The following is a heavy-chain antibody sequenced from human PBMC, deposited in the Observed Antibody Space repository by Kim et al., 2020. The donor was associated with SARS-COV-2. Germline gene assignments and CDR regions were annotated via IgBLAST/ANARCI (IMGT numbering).Heavy chain of an antibody. Sequence: DPGKGRFTITDDNAKNYLYLQMNSLRAEDTAVYYCARVAGSDSQGGAFDIWGQGTMVTVSS. J-gene: IGHJ3*02. CDR3: ARVAGSDSQGGAFDI. V-gene: IGHV3-7*03. D-gene: IGHD6-19*01.